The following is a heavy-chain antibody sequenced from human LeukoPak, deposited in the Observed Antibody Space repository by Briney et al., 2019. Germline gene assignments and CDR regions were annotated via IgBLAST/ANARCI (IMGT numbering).Heavy chain of an antibody. Sequence: GGSLRLSCAASGFTFSSYAMSWVRQAPGKGLEWVSAIGGSGVSTYYADSVQGRFTISRDNSKNTLFLQMNSLRAEDTAVYYCARRGDTSSMSAFDIWGQGTMVTVSS. V-gene: IGHV3-23*01. D-gene: IGHD2-2*01. J-gene: IGHJ3*02. CDR1: GFTFSSYA. CDR2: IGGSGVST. CDR3: ARRGDTSSMSAFDI.